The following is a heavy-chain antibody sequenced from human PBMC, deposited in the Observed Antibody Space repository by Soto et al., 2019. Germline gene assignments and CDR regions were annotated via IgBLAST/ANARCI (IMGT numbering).Heavy chain of an antibody. CDR2: ISGSGGST. Sequence: GGSLRLSCAASGFTFSSYAMSWVRQAPGKGLEWVSAISGSGGSTYYADSVKGRFTISRDNSKNTLYLQMNSLRAEDTAVYYCAKSITMVRGVYYFDYWGKGTLVTASS. CDR1: GFTFSSYA. CDR3: AKSITMVRGVYYFDY. J-gene: IGHJ4*02. D-gene: IGHD3-10*01. V-gene: IGHV3-23*01.